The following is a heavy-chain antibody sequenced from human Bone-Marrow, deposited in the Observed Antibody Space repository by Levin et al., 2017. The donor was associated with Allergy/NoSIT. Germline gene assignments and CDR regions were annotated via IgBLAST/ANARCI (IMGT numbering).Heavy chain of an antibody. CDR2: ISSRSSVI. D-gene: IGHD2-2*01. Sequence: GESLKISCAASGFTFNNYGMIWVRLAPGKGLEWLSYISSRSSVIYYADSVKGRFTISRDNAKSSLFLQMDSLRVEDTAVYYCVRKPATVGQDYFDHWGQGSLVTVSS. CDR3: VRKPATVGQDYFDH. CDR1: GFTFNNYG. V-gene: IGHV3-48*01. J-gene: IGHJ4*02.